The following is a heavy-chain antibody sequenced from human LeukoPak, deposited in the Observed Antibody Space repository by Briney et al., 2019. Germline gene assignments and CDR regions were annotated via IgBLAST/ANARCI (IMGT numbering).Heavy chain of an antibody. D-gene: IGHD4-11*01. CDR1: GFTFDDYA. J-gene: IGHJ4*02. CDR2: ISWNSGSI. CDR3: AKSKSPYPMDYIFDF. V-gene: IGHV3-9*01. Sequence: GRSLRLSCAASGFTFDDYAMHWVRQAPGKGLEWVSGISWNSGSIGYADSVKGRFTISRDNSKNTLYVQMNSLRTDDAAVYYCAKSKSPYPMDYIFDFWGQGTRVTVSS.